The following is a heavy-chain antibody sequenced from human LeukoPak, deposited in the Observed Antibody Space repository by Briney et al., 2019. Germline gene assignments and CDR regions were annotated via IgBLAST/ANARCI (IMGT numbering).Heavy chain of an antibody. CDR2: IYYSGST. J-gene: IGHJ4*02. CDR1: GGSISSYY. Sequence: SETLSLTCTVSGGSISSYYWSWIRQPPGKGLEWIGYIYYSGSTNYNPSLKSRVTISVDTSKNQFSLKLSSVTAADTAVYYCARGDYDSSGYYLDYWGQGTLVTASS. V-gene: IGHV4-59*01. D-gene: IGHD3-22*01. CDR3: ARGDYDSSGYYLDY.